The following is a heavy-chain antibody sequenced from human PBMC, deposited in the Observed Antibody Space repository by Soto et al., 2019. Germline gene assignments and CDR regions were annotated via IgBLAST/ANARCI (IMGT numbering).Heavy chain of an antibody. CDR2: IYYSGST. J-gene: IGHJ3*02. CDR3: AREDYYDSSGYSLPYI. V-gene: IGHV4-30-4*01. Sequence: SETLSLTCTVSGGSISSGDYYWSWIRQPPGKGLEWIGYIYYSGSTYYNPSLKSRATISVDTSKNQFSLKLSSVTAADTAVYYCAREDYYDSSGYSLPYIWGQGTMVTVSS. CDR1: GGSISSGDYY. D-gene: IGHD3-22*01.